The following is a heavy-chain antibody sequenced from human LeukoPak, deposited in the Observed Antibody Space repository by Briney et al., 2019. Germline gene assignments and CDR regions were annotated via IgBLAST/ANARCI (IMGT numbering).Heavy chain of an antibody. V-gene: IGHV3-74*01. CDR1: GFTFSSYW. CDR3: ARIRGYYYDCSGIDY. D-gene: IGHD3-22*01. CDR2: INAAGSST. J-gene: IGHJ4*02. Sequence: GGSLRLSCAASGFTFSSYWMNWVRQAPGTGLVWVSRINAAGSSTTYADSVKGRFTISRDNAKNTLYLQMNRLRAEDTAVYYSARIRGYYYDCSGIDYWGQGTLVTVSS.